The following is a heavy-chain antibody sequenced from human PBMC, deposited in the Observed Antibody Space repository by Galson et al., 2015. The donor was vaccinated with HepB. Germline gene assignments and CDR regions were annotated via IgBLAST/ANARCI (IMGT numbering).Heavy chain of an antibody. CDR1: GGSISSGGYY. Sequence: TLSLTCTVSGGSISSGGYYWSWIRQHPGKGLEWIGYIYYSGSTYYNPSLKSRVTISVDTSKNQFSLKLSSVTAADTAVYYCARDKAVPAANCWFDPWGQGTLVTVSS. D-gene: IGHD2-2*01. J-gene: IGHJ5*02. CDR3: ARDKAVPAANCWFDP. V-gene: IGHV4-31*03. CDR2: IYYSGST.